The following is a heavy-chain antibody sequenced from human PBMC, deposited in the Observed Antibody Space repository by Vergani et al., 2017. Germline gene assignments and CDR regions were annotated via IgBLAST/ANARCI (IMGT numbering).Heavy chain of an antibody. CDR2: INPNSGGT. V-gene: IGHV1-2*02. D-gene: IGHD2-2*02. Sequence: QVQLVQSGAEVKKPGASVKVSCKASGYTFTGYYMHWVRQAPGQGLEWTGWINPNSGGTNYAQKFQGRVTMTRDTSISTAYMELSRLRSDDTAVYYCARSLLCSSTSCYRGGDNWFDPWGQGTLVTVSS. J-gene: IGHJ5*02. CDR3: ARSLLCSSTSCYRGGDNWFDP. CDR1: GYTFTGYY.